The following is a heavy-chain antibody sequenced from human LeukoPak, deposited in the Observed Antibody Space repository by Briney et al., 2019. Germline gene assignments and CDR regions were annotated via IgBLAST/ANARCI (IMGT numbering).Heavy chain of an antibody. V-gene: IGHV3-74*01. CDR3: ARAVYYYDSSGYYNWYFDL. D-gene: IGHD3-22*01. Sequence: GGSLRLSCAASGFTFSSYWMHWVRQAPGKGLEWVSRINSDGSSTSYADSVKGRFTISRDNAKNTLYLQMNSLRAEDTAVYYCARAVYYYDSSGYYNWYFDLWGRGTLVTVSS. CDR1: GFTFSSYW. J-gene: IGHJ2*01. CDR2: INSDGSST.